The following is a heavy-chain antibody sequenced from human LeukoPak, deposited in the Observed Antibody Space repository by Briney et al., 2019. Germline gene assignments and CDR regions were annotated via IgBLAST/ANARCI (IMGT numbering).Heavy chain of an antibody. Sequence: KPSETLSLTCTVSGGSISSGGYYWDWIRQPPGKGLEWIGSIYYSGSNYYNPSLKSRVTMAVDTSKNQFSLRLTSVTAADTAVYFCTREDYGDASIDYWGQGTLVTVSS. V-gene: IGHV4-39*07. CDR3: TREDYGDASIDY. CDR1: GGSISSGGYY. D-gene: IGHD4-17*01. CDR2: IYYSGSN. J-gene: IGHJ4*02.